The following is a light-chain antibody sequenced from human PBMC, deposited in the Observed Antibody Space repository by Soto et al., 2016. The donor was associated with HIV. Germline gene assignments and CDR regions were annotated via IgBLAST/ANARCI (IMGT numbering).Light chain of an antibody. Sequence: DIQMTQSPSSLSASVGDRVTITCRASQSIGRFLNWYQQISGKAPNLLIYDASTLQSGVPSRFSGSGSGTDFTLIISSLQPEDFATYYCQQSYNTPDYTFGQGTKLEIK. CDR3: QQSYNTPDYT. CDR1: QSIGRF. CDR2: DAS. J-gene: IGKJ2*01. V-gene: IGKV1-39*01.